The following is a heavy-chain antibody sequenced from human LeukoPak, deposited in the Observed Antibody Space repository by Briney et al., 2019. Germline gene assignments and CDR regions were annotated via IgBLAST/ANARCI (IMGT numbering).Heavy chain of an antibody. V-gene: IGHV1-8*01. D-gene: IGHD3-16*02. Sequence: PVASVKVSCKASGYTFTSYDINWVRQATGQGLEWMGWMNPNSGNTGYAQKFQGRVTMTRNTSISTAYMELRSLRSEDTAVYYCARVTFGGVVADFDYWGQGTLVTVSS. CDR3: ARVTFGGVVADFDY. CDR1: GYTFTSYD. J-gene: IGHJ4*02. CDR2: MNPNSGNT.